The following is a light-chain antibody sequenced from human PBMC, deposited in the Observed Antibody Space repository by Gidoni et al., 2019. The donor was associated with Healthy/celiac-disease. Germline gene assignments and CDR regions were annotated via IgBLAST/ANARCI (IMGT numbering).Light chain of an antibody. J-gene: IGLJ3*02. CDR2: SNN. CDR3: AAWDDSLNGQGV. CDR1: SSNIGSNT. Sequence: QSVLTQPPSASGTPGQRVTISCSGSSSNIGSNTVNWYQQLPGTAPKLLINSNNQRPSGVPDRFSGSKSGTSASLAISGLQSEDEADYYCAAWDDSLNGQGVFGGGTKLTVL. V-gene: IGLV1-44*01.